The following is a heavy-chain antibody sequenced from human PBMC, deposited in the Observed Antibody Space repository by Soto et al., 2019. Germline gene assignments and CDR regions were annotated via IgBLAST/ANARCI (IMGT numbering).Heavy chain of an antibody. CDR2: IGTAGDT. D-gene: IGHD6-13*01. CDR3: AREAKAAAGFDY. V-gene: IGHV3-13*01. Sequence: GGSLRLSCAASGFTFSSYDMHWVRQATGKGLEWVSAIGTAGDTYSPGSVKGRFTISRENAKNSLYLRMNSLRAEDTAVYYCAREAKAAAGFDYWGQGTLVTVSS. CDR1: GFTFSSYD. J-gene: IGHJ4*02.